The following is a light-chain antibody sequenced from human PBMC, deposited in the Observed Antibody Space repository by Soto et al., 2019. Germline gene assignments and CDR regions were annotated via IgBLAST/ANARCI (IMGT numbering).Light chain of an antibody. Sequence: ELVMTQSPATLSVSPGERATLSCRASQSFSSNVAWYQQKPGQAPRLLIYGTSTRVTGIPARFSGSGSGTEFTLTISSLEPEDFAVYYCQQRSNWPLTFGQGTRLEI. V-gene: IGKV3-15*01. J-gene: IGKJ5*01. CDR3: QQRSNWPLT. CDR2: GTS. CDR1: QSFSSN.